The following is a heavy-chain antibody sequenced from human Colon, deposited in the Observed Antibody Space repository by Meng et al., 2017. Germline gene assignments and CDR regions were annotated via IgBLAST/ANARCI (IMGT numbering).Heavy chain of an antibody. Sequence: GQLFGLGGNLVPPGGSRRSSCAASGFTFSSYGMTWVRQAPGKGLEWVSSITASGGATHYADSVKGRFTISRDNSKNTLYLQMNTLGVEDTAIYYCAKRPTLTGPRIWYYFESWGQGTLVTVSS. V-gene: IGHV3-23*01. J-gene: IGHJ4*02. CDR1: GFTFSSYG. CDR3: AKRPTLTGPRIWYYFES. CDR2: ITASGGAT. D-gene: IGHD3-9*01.